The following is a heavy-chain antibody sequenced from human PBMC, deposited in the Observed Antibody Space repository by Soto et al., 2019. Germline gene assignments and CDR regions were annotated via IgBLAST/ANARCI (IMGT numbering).Heavy chain of an antibody. V-gene: IGHV4-30-4*01. CDR2: IYHTGIT. CDR3: ARVMAAMQNWLDP. D-gene: IGHD2-2*01. Sequence: QVQLQESGPGLVKPSQTLSLTCTVSGGSISNVGYFWSWIRQPPGKGLEWIGFIYHTGITYYNSSLRSRVSISIDTSKSQFSLKLNSVTAADTAVYYCARVMAAMQNWLDPWGQGTLVTVSP. J-gene: IGHJ5*02. CDR1: GGSISNVGYF.